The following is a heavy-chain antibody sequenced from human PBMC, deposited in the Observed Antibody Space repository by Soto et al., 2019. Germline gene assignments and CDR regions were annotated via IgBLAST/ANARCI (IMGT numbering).Heavy chain of an antibody. CDR3: ARPTYYDILTGYPYAFDI. CDR1: GYSFTSYW. V-gene: IGHV5-51*01. CDR2: IYPGDSDT. J-gene: IGHJ3*02. D-gene: IGHD3-9*01. Sequence: PGESLKISCKGSGYSFTSYWIGWVRQMPGKGLEWMGIIYPGDSDTRYSPSLQGQVTISADKSISTAYLQWSSLKASDTAMYYCARPTYYDILTGYPYAFDIWGQGTMVTVSS.